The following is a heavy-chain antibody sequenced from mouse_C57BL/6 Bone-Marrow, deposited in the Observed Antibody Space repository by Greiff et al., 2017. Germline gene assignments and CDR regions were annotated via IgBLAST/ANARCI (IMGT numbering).Heavy chain of an antibody. Sequence: EVMLVESEGGLVQPGSSMKLSCTASGFTFSDYYMAWVRQVPEKGLEWVANINYDGSSTYYLDSLKSRFIISRDNAKNILYLQMSSLKSEDTATYYCASHYGSSPFAYWGKGTLVTVSA. J-gene: IGHJ3*01. CDR1: GFTFSDYY. D-gene: IGHD1-1*01. V-gene: IGHV5-16*01. CDR3: ASHYGSSPFAY. CDR2: INYDGSST.